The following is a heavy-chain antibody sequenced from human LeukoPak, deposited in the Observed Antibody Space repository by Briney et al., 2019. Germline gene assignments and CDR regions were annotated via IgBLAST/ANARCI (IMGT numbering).Heavy chain of an antibody. CDR3: ARGQRTSIAAAVLRWAYYYYMDV. V-gene: IGHV4-39*07. D-gene: IGHD6-13*01. CDR2: IYYSGST. J-gene: IGHJ6*03. Sequence: PSETLSLTCTVSGGSISSSSYYWGWIRQPPGKGLEWIGSIYYSGSTYYNPSLKSRVTISVDTSKNQFSLKLSSVTAADTAVYYCARGQRTSIAAAVLRWAYYYYMDVWGKGTTVTVSS. CDR1: GGSISSSSYY.